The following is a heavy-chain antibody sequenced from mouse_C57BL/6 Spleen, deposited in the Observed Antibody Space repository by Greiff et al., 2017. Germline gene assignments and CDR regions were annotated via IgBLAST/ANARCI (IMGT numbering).Heavy chain of an antibody. CDR1: GFTFSDYY. V-gene: IGHV5-16*01. J-gene: IGHJ2*01. CDR2: INYDGSST. Sequence: DVHLVESEGGLVQPGSSMKLSCTASGFTFSDYYMAWVRQVPEKGLEWVANINYDGSSTYYLDSLKSRFIISRDNAKNILYMQLSSLKSEDTATYYCTRGNWLYYFDYWGQGTTLTVSS. D-gene: IGHD4-1*02. CDR3: TRGNWLYYFDY.